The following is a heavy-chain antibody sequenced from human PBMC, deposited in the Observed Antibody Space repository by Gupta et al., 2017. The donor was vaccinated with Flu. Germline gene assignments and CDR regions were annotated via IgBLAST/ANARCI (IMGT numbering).Heavy chain of an antibody. D-gene: IGHD5-18*01. J-gene: IGHJ4*02. CDR1: GGSISSGGYY. V-gene: IGHV4-31*03. CDR2: IYYSGST. CDR3: ARGGSPDTAMVTPGFEYFDY. Sequence: QVQLQESGPGLVKPSQTLSLTCTVSGGSISSGGYYWSWLRQHPGKGLEWIGYIYYSGSTYYNPSLKSRVTISVDTSKNQFSLKLSSVTAADTAVYYCARGGSPDTAMVTPGFEYFDYWGQGTLVTVSS.